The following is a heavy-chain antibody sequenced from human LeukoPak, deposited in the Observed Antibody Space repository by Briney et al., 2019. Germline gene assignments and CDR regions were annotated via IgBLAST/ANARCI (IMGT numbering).Heavy chain of an antibody. CDR1: GYTFTSYY. V-gene: IGHV1-46*01. D-gene: IGHD3-10*01. CDR2: INPSGGST. J-gene: IGHJ4*02. CDR3: ARSLQDYGSGSRIDY. Sequence: ASVKLSCKASGYTFTSYYMHWVRQAPGQGLEWMGIINPSGGSTSYAQKYQGRDTMTRDTSTSTVYMELSSLRSEDTAVYYCARSLQDYGSGSRIDYWGQGTLVTVSS.